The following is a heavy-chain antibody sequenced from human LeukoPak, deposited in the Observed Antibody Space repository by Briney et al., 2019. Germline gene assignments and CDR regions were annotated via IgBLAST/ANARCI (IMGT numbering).Heavy chain of an antibody. CDR1: GGSISSYY. D-gene: IGHD1-26*01. J-gene: IGHJ4*02. Sequence: TSETLSLTCTVSGGSISSYYWSWIRQPPGKGLEWIGYIYYSGSTNYNPSLKSRVTISVDTSKNQFSLKLSSVTAADTAVYYCARGLIQWELSGFDYWGQGTLVTVSS. CDR2: IYYSGST. V-gene: IGHV4-59*01. CDR3: ARGLIQWELSGFDY.